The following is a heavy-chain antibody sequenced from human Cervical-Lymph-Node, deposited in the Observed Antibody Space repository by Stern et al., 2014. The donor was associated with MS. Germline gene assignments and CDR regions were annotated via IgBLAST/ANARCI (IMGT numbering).Heavy chain of an antibody. V-gene: IGHV4-59*01. CDR3: ARGRQWLERLDY. Sequence: QVQLQESGPGLVKPSETLSLTCTVSGGSMTNYYWSWIRQPPGEGLEWIGEISYGGSTKYNPALQSRVTVFLDTSKNQFSLKLNSMTAADTAVYFCARGRQWLERLDYWGQGSLVTVSS. CDR2: ISYGGST. CDR1: GGSMTNYY. D-gene: IGHD1-1*01. J-gene: IGHJ4*02.